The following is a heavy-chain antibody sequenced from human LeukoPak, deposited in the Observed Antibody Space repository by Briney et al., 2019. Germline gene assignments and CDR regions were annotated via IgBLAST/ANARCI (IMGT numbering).Heavy chain of an antibody. V-gene: IGHV3-48*02. Sequence: PGGSLRLSCAASGFSFSSYSMNWVRQAPGKGLEWVSYINSSSSIIYYADSVKGRFTISRDNGKNSLYLQMNSLRDEDTAVYYCARVNDATGSMGYWGQGTLVTVSP. CDR1: GFSFSSYS. J-gene: IGHJ4*02. CDR3: ARVNDATGSMGY. CDR2: INSSSSII. D-gene: IGHD3-9*01.